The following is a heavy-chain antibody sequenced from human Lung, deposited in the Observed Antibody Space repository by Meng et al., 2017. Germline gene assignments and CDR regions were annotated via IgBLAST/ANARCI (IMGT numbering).Heavy chain of an antibody. CDR1: GYTFTKYG. J-gene: IGHJ4*02. CDR2: ISGYNGNT. D-gene: IGHD2-15*01. V-gene: IGHV1-18*01. CDR3: ARAEEEYCSDGSCPNFDF. Sequence: QVQLVQSVAEVKKPGASVKLSCKVSGYTFTKYGITWVRQAPGQGLEWMGWISGYNGNTNYAQKLQGRVTMTTDTSTSIAYMELRSLRSDDAAVYYCARAEEEYCSDGSCPNFDFWGQGTLVTVSS.